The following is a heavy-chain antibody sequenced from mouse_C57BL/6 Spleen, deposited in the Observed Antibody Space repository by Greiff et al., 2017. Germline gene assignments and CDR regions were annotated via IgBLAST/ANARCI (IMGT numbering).Heavy chain of an antibody. J-gene: IGHJ4*01. D-gene: IGHD1-1*02. V-gene: IGHV5-4*01. Sequence: DVQLVESGGGLVKPGGSLKLSCAASGFTFSSYAMSWVRQTPEKRLEWVATISDGGSYTYYPDNVKGRFTISRDNAKNNLYLQMSHLKSEDTAMYYCARDRVYYPGAMDYWGQGTSVTVSS. CDR2: ISDGGSYT. CDR3: ARDRVYYPGAMDY. CDR1: GFTFSSYA.